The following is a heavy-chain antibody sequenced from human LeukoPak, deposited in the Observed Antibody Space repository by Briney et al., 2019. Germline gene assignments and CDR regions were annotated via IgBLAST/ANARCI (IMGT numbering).Heavy chain of an antibody. J-gene: IGHJ4*02. CDR2: ISWNSGSI. CDR3: AKDDDYSLGYCFDY. V-gene: IGHV3-9*01. Sequence: GRSLRLSCAASGFTFDDYAMHWVRQAPGKGLEWVSGISWNSGSIGYADSVKGRFTISRDNAKNSLYLQMNSLRAEDTALYYCAKDDDYSLGYCFDYWGQGTLVTVSS. D-gene: IGHD3-16*01. CDR1: GFTFDDYA.